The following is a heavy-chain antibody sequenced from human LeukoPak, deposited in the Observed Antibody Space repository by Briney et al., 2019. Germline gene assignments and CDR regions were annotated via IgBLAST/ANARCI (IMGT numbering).Heavy chain of an antibody. CDR1: GFTFSSYA. J-gene: IGHJ1*01. V-gene: IGHV3-30*04. CDR3: AKDDDWGRYKH. Sequence: GGSLRLSCAASGFTFSSYAMHWVRQAPGKGLEWVAVISYDGSNKYYADSVKGRFTISRDNSKNTQSLRMNSLRAEDTAVYYCAKDDDWGRYKHWGQGTLVTVSS. D-gene: IGHD3-16*01. CDR2: ISYDGSNK.